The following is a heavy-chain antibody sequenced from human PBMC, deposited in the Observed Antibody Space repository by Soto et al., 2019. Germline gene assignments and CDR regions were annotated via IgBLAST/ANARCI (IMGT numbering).Heavy chain of an antibody. CDR2: IYWDGDK. V-gene: IGHV2-5*02. J-gene: IGHJ3*02. Sequence: QITLKESGPTLVKPTQTLTLTCTFSGFSLNTTAVGVGWIRQPPGKALEWLALIYWDGDKRYSPSLKSRLAITKDTAKNQVVLKMTNMDPVDTATYYSAHREGDDYGWGSYKDAFDMWGRGTMGTVAS. CDR3: AHREGDDYGWGSYKDAFDM. CDR1: GFSLNTTAVG. D-gene: IGHD3-16*01.